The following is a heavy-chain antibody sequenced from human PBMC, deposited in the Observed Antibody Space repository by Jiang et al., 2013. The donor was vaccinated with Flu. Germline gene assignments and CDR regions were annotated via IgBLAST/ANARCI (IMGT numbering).Heavy chain of an antibody. D-gene: IGHD6-13*01. V-gene: IGHV4-59*08. J-gene: IGHJ2*01. CDR2: IYYSGST. Sequence: GSGLVKPSETLSLTCTVSGGSISSYYWSWIRQPPGKGLEWIGYIYYSGSTNYNPSLKSRVTISVDTSKNQFSLKLSSVTAADTAVYYCARHFGAAASEYPYWYFDLWGRGTLVTVSS. CDR3: ARHFGAAASEYPYWYFDL. CDR1: GGSISSYY.